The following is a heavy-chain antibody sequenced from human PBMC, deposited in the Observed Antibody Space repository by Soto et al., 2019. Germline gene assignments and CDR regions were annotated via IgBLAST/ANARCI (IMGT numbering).Heavy chain of an antibody. J-gene: IGHJ5*02. D-gene: IGHD6-6*01. CDR3: ASGGGQLARLDWFDP. Sequence: QVQLQQWGAGLLKPSETLSLTCAVYGGSFSGYYWSWIRQPPGKGLEWIGEINHSGSTNYNPSLKSRVTRSVDTSKNQFSLKLSSVTAADTAVYYCASGGGQLARLDWFDPWGQGTLVTVSS. CDR1: GGSFSGYY. CDR2: INHSGST. V-gene: IGHV4-34*01.